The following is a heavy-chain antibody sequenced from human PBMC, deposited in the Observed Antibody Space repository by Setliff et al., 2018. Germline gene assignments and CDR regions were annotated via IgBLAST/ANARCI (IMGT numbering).Heavy chain of an antibody. CDR2: ISTYNGNT. CDR3: ARVWDSSGYLPLDY. CDR1: GYTFTKYG. J-gene: IGHJ4*02. Sequence: GASVKVSCKASGYTFTKYGINWVRQAPGQGLEWMGRISTYNGNTNYAQKLQGRVTMTTDTSTSTAYMELSSLRSEDTAVYYCARVWDSSGYLPLDYWGQGTLVTVSS. V-gene: IGHV1-18*01. D-gene: IGHD3-22*01.